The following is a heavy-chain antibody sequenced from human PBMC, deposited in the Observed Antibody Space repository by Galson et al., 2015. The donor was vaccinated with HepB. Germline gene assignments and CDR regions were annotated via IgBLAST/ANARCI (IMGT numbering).Heavy chain of an antibody. CDR2: IYYSGST. CDR3: ARDYYDSSGYYSYFDY. J-gene: IGHJ4*02. Sequence: SETLSLTCTVSGGSISSYYWSWIRQPPGKGLEWIGYIYYSGSTNYNPSLKSRVTISVDTSKNQFSLKLSSVTAADTAVYYCARDYYDSSGYYSYFDYWGQGTLVTVSS. CDR1: GGSISSYY. D-gene: IGHD3-22*01. V-gene: IGHV4-59*01.